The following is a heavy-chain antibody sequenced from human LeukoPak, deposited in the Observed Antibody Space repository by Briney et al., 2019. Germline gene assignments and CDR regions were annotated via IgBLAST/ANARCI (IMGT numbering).Heavy chain of an antibody. D-gene: IGHD6-19*01. V-gene: IGHV1-18*01. J-gene: IGHJ3*01. Sequence: RASVKVSCKASGYTFTRYAISWVRQAPGRGLEWMGWINPFNGNTNDAERFQGRVIMTTDTSTRTAYMELRSLRSDDTAVYYCARDYTSAEWLGFAFDVWGQGTMISVSS. CDR3: ARDYTSAEWLGFAFDV. CDR2: INPFNGNT. CDR1: GYTFTRYA.